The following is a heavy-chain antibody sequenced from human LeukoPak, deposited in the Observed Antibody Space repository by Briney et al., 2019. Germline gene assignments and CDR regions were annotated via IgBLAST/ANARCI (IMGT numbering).Heavy chain of an antibody. CDR1: GFTFTNYP. CDR3: AGSDTIGYSPREWDYWYFDL. Sequence: GGSLRLSCAASGFTFTNYPVHWVRQAPGKGLEWVTVISYDGTTKYYADSVKGRFTISRDNSRNTLYLQMNNLRTEDTAVYYCAGSDTIGYSPREWDYWYFDLWGRGTLVTVSS. CDR2: ISYDGTTK. V-gene: IGHV3-30*04. J-gene: IGHJ2*01. D-gene: IGHD3-22*01.